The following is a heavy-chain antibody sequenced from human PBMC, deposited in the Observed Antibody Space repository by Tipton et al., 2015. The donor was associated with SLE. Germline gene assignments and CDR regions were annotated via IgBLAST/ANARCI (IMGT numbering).Heavy chain of an antibody. J-gene: IGHJ3*02. V-gene: IGHV4-38-2*01. D-gene: IGHD3-10*01. CDR1: GYSISSGYY. CDR3: ARHDRYYYGSGSYYNGAFDI. Sequence: TLSLTCAVSGYSISSGYYWGWIRQPPGKGLEWIGSIYHSGSTYYNPSLKSRVTISVDTSKNQFSLKLSSVTAADTPVYYCARHDRYYYGSGSYYNGAFDIWGQGTMVTVSS. CDR2: IYHSGST.